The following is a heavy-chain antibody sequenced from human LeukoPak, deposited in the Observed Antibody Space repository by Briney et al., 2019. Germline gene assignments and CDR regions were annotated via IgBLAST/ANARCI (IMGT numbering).Heavy chain of an antibody. V-gene: IGHV3-23*01. CDR3: AKDGYYYDSSGENFDY. CDR2: ISGSGGST. J-gene: IGHJ4*02. CDR1: GFTFSSYA. D-gene: IGHD3-22*01. Sequence: GGSLRLSCAASGFTFSSYAMSWVRQAPGKGLEWVSAISGSGGSTYYADSVKGRFTISRDNSKNTLYLHMNSLRAEDTAVYYCAKDGYYYDSSGENFDYWGQGTLVTVSS.